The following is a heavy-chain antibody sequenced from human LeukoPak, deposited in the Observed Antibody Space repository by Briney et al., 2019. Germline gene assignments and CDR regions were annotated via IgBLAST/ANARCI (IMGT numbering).Heavy chain of an antibody. V-gene: IGHV3-23*01. Sequence: PGGSLRLSCAASGFTFSIYAMTWVRQAPGKGLEWVSTISGSGGSTYYADSVKGRFTISRDNSKNTLYLQMNSLRAEDTAVYYCTKDRLTGYSFGYSYFYYWGQGTLVTVSS. CDR1: GFTFSIYA. D-gene: IGHD5-18*01. CDR3: TKDRLTGYSFGYSYFYY. CDR2: ISGSGGST. J-gene: IGHJ4*02.